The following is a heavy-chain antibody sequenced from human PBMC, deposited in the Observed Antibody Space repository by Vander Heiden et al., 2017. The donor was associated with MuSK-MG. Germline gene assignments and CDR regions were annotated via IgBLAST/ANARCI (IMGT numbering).Heavy chain of an antibody. CDR1: GFTFSDYY. CDR2: MSRSGSAI. Sequence: QVQLVGSGGGLVKPGGSLRLSCTASGFTFSDYYMSWTRQAPGKVLEWVAHMSRSGSAIHYADSVKGRFTISRDNAKNSLYLQMNSLRAEDTAVYYCASGYSYDYYFDYWGQGTLVTVSS. D-gene: IGHD5-18*01. V-gene: IGHV3-11*01. J-gene: IGHJ4*02. CDR3: ASGYSYDYYFDY.